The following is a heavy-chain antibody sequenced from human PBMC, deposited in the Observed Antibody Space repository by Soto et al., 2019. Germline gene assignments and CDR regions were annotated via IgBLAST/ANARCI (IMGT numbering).Heavy chain of an antibody. J-gene: IGHJ4*02. D-gene: IGHD1-7*01. Sequence: EVRLLESGGGLVKPGGSLRLSCATSGLTFSNYAMSWVHQAAGGGLEWVSSMSGSSSTTYYADSVRGRFTISRDRSKNTLYLQMSSLRAEDTALYYCAKNQERELPRVIDFWGQGTLVTVSS. CDR3: AKNQERELPRVIDF. CDR1: GLTFSNYA. V-gene: IGHV3-23*01. CDR2: MSGSSSTT.